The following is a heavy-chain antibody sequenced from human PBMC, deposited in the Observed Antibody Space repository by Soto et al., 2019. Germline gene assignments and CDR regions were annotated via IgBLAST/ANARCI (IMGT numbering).Heavy chain of an antibody. CDR3: ARDFAYFDS. J-gene: IGHJ4*02. Sequence: QVQLQESGPGLVKPSETLSLTCTVSGGSFKSGSYSWSWIRQPPGKGLEWIGYVYHTGSTSYNPSIKSRVSISMDTSKNQFSLNQDSVTAADTAVYFCARDFAYFDSWGQGTLVTVSS. D-gene: IGHD3-3*01. V-gene: IGHV4-61*01. CDR2: VYHTGST. CDR1: GGSFKSGSYS.